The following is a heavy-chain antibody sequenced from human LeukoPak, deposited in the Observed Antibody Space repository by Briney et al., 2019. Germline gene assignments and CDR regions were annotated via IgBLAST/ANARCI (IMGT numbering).Heavy chain of an antibody. D-gene: IGHD6-13*01. CDR2: ISSSSSYI. Sequence: PGGSLRLSCAASGFTFSTYSMNWVRQAPGKGLEWVSSISSSSSYIYYADSVKGRFTISRDNSKNTLYLQMNSLRAEDTAVYYCARDLAISAAADYMDVWGKGTTVTVSS. V-gene: IGHV3-21*01. CDR3: ARDLAISAAADYMDV. CDR1: GFTFSTYS. J-gene: IGHJ6*03.